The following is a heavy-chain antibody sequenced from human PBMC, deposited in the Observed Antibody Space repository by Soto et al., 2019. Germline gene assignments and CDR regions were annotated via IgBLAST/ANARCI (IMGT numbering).Heavy chain of an antibody. D-gene: IGHD2-15*01. Sequence: GGSLRLSCAASGFTFSGSAMHWVRQASGKGLEWVGRIRSKANSYATAYAASVKGRFTISRDDSKNTAYLQMNSLKTEDTAVYYCTRPYCSGGSCYGFFDYWGQGTLVTVSS. V-gene: IGHV3-73*01. CDR2: IRSKANSYAT. CDR1: GFTFSGSA. CDR3: TRPYCSGGSCYGFFDY. J-gene: IGHJ4*02.